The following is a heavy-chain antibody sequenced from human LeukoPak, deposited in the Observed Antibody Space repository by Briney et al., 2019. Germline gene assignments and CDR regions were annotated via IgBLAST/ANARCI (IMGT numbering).Heavy chain of an antibody. CDR3: ARDYDSSGYNY. Sequence: PGGSLRLSCAASGVAFSDYYMSWIRQAPGKGLEWVSYISSSGSTRYYADSVKGRFTISRDNAKNSLYLQMNSLRAEDTAVYYCARDYDSSGYNYWGQGTLVTVSS. V-gene: IGHV3-11*04. J-gene: IGHJ4*02. CDR2: ISSSGSTR. CDR1: GVAFSDYY. D-gene: IGHD3-22*01.